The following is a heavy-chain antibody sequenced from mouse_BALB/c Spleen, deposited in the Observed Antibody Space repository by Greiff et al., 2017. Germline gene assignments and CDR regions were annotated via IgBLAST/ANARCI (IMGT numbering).Heavy chain of an antibody. V-gene: IGHV5-17*02. D-gene: IGHD4-1*01. Sequence: EVHLVESGGGLVQPGGSRKLSCAASGFTFSSFGMHWVRQAPEKGLEWVAYISSGSSTIYYADTVKGRFTISRDNPKNTLFLQMTSLRSEDTAMYYCARTGTPWFAYWGQGTLVTVSA. CDR3: ARTGTPWFAY. CDR2: ISSGSSTI. J-gene: IGHJ3*01. CDR1: GFTFSSFG.